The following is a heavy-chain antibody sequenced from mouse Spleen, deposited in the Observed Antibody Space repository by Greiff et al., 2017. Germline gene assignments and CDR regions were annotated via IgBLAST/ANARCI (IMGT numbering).Heavy chain of an antibody. J-gene: IGHJ2*01. CDR3: ARSGYFDY. Sequence: EVMLVESGGGLVKLGGSLKLSCAASGFTFSSYAMSWVRQTPEKRLEWVATISSGGGNTYYPDSVKGRFTISRDNAKNTLYLQMSSLKSEDTAMYYCARSGYFDYWGQGTTRTVSS. CDR2: ISSGGGNT. V-gene: IGHV5-9*03. CDR1: GFTFSSYA. D-gene: IGHD4-1*01.